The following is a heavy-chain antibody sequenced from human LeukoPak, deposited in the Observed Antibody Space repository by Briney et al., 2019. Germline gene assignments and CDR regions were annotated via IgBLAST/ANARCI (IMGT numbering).Heavy chain of an antibody. CDR1: GFTFSSYA. J-gene: IGHJ4*02. D-gene: IGHD1-1*01. Sequence: GGSLRLSCAASGFTFSSYAMSWVRQAPGKGLEWVSTFSGSGHDTYYADSVKGRFTISRGNSKNSLYLQMNSLRAEDTAVYYCATLVNYWSFDYWGQGTLVTVSS. V-gene: IGHV3-23*01. CDR2: FSGSGHDT. CDR3: ATLVNYWSFDY.